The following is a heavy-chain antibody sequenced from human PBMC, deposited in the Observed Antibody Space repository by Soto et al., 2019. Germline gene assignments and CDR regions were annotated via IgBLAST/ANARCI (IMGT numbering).Heavy chain of an antibody. CDR2: MNPNSGYT. CDR3: ARGSAVALDN. CDR1: GYTLTNYD. D-gene: IGHD6-19*01. J-gene: IGHJ1*01. V-gene: IGHV1-8*01. Sequence: ASVKVSCKASGYTLTNYDINWVRQATGQGLEWIGWMNPNSGYTGYVNKFQGRVTVTRNTSISTAYMELSSLRSDDTAVNYCARGSAVALDNWGQGTLVTVSS.